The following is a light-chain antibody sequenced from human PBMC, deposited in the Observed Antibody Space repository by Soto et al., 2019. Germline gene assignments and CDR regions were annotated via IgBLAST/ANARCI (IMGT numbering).Light chain of an antibody. CDR1: QSVSSN. V-gene: IGKV3-15*01. Sequence: EIAMTQSPATLSVSPGERATLSCRASQSVSSNLAWYQQKPGQAPRLLIYGASTRATGIPARFSGSGSGTEFTLTISSLQSEDFAVYYCQQYNNWPPRFGPGTKVDIK. CDR3: QQYNNWPPR. CDR2: GAS. J-gene: IGKJ3*01.